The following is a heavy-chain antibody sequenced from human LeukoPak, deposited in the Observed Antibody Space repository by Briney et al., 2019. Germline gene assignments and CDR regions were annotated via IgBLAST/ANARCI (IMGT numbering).Heavy chain of an antibody. V-gene: IGHV5-51*01. D-gene: IGHD2-15*01. CDR2: VYPGDSHT. CDR1: GYSFTNYW. J-gene: IGHJ5*01. CDR3: VRTPTCSSGSCYPNWFDS. Sequence: GESLKVSCQGSGYSFTNYWIGWVRHMPGRGLDWMAIVYPGDSHTKYNPSFQGQVTISADKSSSTAYLQWISLRISDTAIYYCVRTPTCSSGSCYPNWFDSWGQGTLVTVSS.